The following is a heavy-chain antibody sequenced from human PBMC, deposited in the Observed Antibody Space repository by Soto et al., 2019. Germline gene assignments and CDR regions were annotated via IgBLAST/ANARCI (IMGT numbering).Heavy chain of an antibody. CDR1: GYTFTSYA. CDR2: INAGNGNT. Sequence: RASVKVSCKASGYTFTSYAMHWVRQAPGQRLEWMGWINAGNGNTKYSQKFQGRVTITRDTSASTAYMELSSLRSEDTAVYYCARDCSSTSCSGAFDYWGQGTLVTVSS. CDR3: ARDCSSTSCSGAFDY. D-gene: IGHD2-2*01. J-gene: IGHJ4*02. V-gene: IGHV1-3*01.